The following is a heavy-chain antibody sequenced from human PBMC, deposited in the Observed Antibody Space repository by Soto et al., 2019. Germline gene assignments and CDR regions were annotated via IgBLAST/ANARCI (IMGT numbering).Heavy chain of an antibody. CDR3: ARGGAWTPEGLGY. CDR1: GFTFSSFA. D-gene: IGHD2-15*01. J-gene: IGHJ4*02. V-gene: IGHV3-30-3*01. CDR2: ISSDVVNY. Sequence: QVQLVESGGGVVQPGRSLRLSCAASGFTFSSFAMHWVRQAPGKGLEWLAVISSDVVNYYYAESVKGRFTISRDNSKNALYLQMNSLRNEDTAVYYWARGGAWTPEGLGYWGQRTLVTVSS.